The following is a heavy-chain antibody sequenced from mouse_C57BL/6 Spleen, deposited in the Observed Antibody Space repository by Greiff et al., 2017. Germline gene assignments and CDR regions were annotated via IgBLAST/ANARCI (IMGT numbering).Heavy chain of an antibody. D-gene: IGHD4-1*01. Sequence: DVQLVESGGGLVKPGGSLKLSCAASGFTFSDYGMHWVRQAPEKGLEWVAYISSGSSTIYYADTVKGRFTISRDNAKNTLFLQMTSLRSEDTAMYYCARKLVYAMDYWGQGTSVTVSS. CDR3: ARKLVYAMDY. CDR2: ISSGSSTI. CDR1: GFTFSDYG. V-gene: IGHV5-17*01. J-gene: IGHJ4*01.